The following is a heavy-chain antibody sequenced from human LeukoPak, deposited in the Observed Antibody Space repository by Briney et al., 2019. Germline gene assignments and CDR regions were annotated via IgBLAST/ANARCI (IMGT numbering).Heavy chain of an antibody. CDR3: ARGGNTSDLYYGMDV. CDR2: IIPIFGTA. D-gene: IGHD6-25*01. Sequence: WASVKVSCKASGGTFSSYALSWVRQAPGQGLEWMERIIPIFGTANYAQKFQGRVTITADESTSTAYMELSSLRSEDTAIYYCARGGNTSDLYYGMDVWGQGTTVTVSS. V-gene: IGHV1-69*13. J-gene: IGHJ6*02. CDR1: GGTFSSYA.